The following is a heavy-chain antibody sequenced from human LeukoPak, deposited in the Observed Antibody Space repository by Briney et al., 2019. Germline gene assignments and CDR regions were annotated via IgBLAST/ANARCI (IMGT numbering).Heavy chain of an antibody. CDR2: ISSSGSTI. J-gene: IGHJ4*02. CDR1: GLTFTSQA. Sequence: GGSLRLSCAASGLTFTSQAMSWFRQAPGKGLEWVSYISSSGSTIYYADSVKGRFTISRDNAKNSLYLQMNSLRAEDTAVYYCARRRGRYSGYCIWGQGTLVTVSS. CDR3: ARRRGRYSGYCI. V-gene: IGHV3-11*01. D-gene: IGHD3-22*01.